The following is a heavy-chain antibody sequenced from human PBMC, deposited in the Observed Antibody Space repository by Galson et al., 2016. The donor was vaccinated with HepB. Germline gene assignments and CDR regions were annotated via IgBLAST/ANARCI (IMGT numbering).Heavy chain of an antibody. CDR3: ARDPHSSENELLSISCFDP. V-gene: IGHV3-21*01. CDR1: GFTFSTSG. Sequence: SLRLSCAASGFTFSTSGMNWVRQAPGKGLEWVSSITSTSSYMKYADSVKGRFTISRDNAKNSLYLQMNSLRAEDTAIYYCARDPHSSENELLSISCFDPRGQGTLVTVSS. CDR2: ITSTSSYM. J-gene: IGHJ5*02. D-gene: IGHD3-10*01.